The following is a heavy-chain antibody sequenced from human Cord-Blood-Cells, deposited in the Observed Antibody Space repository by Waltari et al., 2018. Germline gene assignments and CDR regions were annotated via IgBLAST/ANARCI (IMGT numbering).Heavy chain of an antibody. Sequence: QVQLVQSGAEVKKPGASVKVSCKASGYTFTAYYMHLVRQAPGQGLEWMGWINPNSGGTNYAQKFQGRVTMTRDTSISTAYMELSRLRSDDTAVYYCARDRGGYNWNYFDYWGQGTLVTVSS. CDR3: ARDRGGYNWNYFDY. V-gene: IGHV1-2*02. D-gene: IGHD1-20*01. CDR2: INPNSGGT. CDR1: GYTFTAYY. J-gene: IGHJ4*02.